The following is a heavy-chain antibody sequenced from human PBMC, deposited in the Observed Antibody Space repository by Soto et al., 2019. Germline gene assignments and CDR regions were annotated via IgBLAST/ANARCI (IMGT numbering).Heavy chain of an antibody. CDR3: ARADRTLVTSYGLDV. CDR2: INHSGTT. CDR1: GGPFSGFY. D-gene: IGHD2-21*02. Sequence: SETLSLTCAVSGGPFSGFYWTWIRQPPGEGLEWIGEINHSGTTNFNPSLRSRLTISLDSSKKHFSLKLTSMTAAGAAVYYCARADRTLVTSYGLDVWGQGTTVTVSS. J-gene: IGHJ6*02. V-gene: IGHV4-34*01.